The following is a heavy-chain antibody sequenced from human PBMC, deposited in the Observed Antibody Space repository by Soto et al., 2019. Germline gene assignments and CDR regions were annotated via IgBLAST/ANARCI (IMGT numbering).Heavy chain of an antibody. D-gene: IGHD1-26*01. CDR2: ISSNGGST. CDR1: GFTFSSYA. V-gene: IGHV3-64*01. CDR3: ARFLPTGYFDL. Sequence: GGSLRLSCAASGFTFSSYAMHWVRQAPGKGLEYVSAISSNGGSTYYANSVKGRFTISRDNSKNTLYLQMGSLRAEDMAVYYCARFLPTGYFDLWGRGTLVTVSS. J-gene: IGHJ2*01.